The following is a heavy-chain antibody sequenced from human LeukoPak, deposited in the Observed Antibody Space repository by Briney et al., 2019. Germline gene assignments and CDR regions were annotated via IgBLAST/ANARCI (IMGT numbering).Heavy chain of an antibody. V-gene: IGHV4-34*01. CDR3: ARGPRGLGMAGTFDY. Sequence: SETLSLTCAVYGGSFSGYYWSWIRQPPGKGLEWIGEISHSGSTSYNPSLKSRVTISVDTSKTQSSLKLSSVTAADTAVYYCARGPRGLGMAGTFDYWGQGTLVTVSS. D-gene: IGHD6-19*01. CDR2: ISHSGST. J-gene: IGHJ4*02. CDR1: GGSFSGYY.